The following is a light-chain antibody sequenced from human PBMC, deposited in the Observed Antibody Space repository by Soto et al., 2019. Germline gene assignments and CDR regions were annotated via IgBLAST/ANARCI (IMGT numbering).Light chain of an antibody. CDR1: PNMERW. V-gene: IGKV1-5*01. Sequence: DIQMTQSPSTVSASVGDRVRLTCRASPNMERWQVWYQQKPGKAPKLLLYDVSTLERGVPSRFSGSGSATEFTLAISVLQPDDFATYYCQQYQSDTWTCGQGTKVEVK. CDR3: QQYQSDTWT. CDR2: DVS. J-gene: IGKJ1*01.